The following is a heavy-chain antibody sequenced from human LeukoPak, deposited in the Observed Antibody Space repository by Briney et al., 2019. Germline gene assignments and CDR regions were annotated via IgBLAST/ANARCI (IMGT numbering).Heavy chain of an antibody. CDR3: ARQFDP. V-gene: IGHV4-39*01. J-gene: IGHJ5*02. CDR2: IRYSGNT. Sequence: PSETLSLTCTVSGGSTSSSDYYWGWIRQPPDEGLEWIASIRYSGNTYYNPSLKSRVTISVDTSKNQFSPKLNSVTAADTAVYYCARQFDPWGQGTLVTVSS. CDR1: GGSTSSSDYY.